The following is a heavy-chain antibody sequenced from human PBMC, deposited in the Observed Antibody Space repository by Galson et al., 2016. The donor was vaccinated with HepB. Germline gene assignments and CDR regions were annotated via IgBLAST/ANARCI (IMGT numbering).Heavy chain of an antibody. D-gene: IGHD1-1*01. CDR3: ATGDF. CDR2: IYYGDNT. V-gene: IGHV4-39*01. J-gene: IGHJ4*02. CDR1: GGSISGSGYY. Sequence: SETLSLTCTVSGGSISGSGYYWGWIRQPPGKGLEWIASIYYGDNTYYNPSLKSRVTISVDTSKNQFSLKLSYVTAADTAVYYCATGDFWGQGTLVTVSS.